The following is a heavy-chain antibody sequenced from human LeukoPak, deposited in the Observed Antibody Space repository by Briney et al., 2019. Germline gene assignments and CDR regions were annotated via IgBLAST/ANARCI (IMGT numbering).Heavy chain of an antibody. Sequence: SETLSLTCAVYGGSFSGYYWSWIRQPPGKGLEWIGEINHSGSTNYNPSLKSRVTISVDTSKNQFSLKLSSVTAADTAVYYCARGAAGGLSWFHPWGQGTLVTVSS. CDR2: INHSGST. V-gene: IGHV4-34*01. D-gene: IGHD6-13*01. J-gene: IGHJ5*02. CDR3: ARGAAGGLSWFHP. CDR1: GGSFSGYY.